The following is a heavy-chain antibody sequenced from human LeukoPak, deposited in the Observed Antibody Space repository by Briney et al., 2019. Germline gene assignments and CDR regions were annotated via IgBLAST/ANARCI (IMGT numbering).Heavy chain of an antibody. CDR3: ARGIRFHVGSGNWFDL. D-gene: IGHD3-10*01. CDR1: GGTFRGYY. CDR2: IDHSGST. Sequence: SETLSLTCAVSGGTFRGYYWSWIRQPPGKGLAWIGEIDHSGSTNYNPSLESRVTLSVDTSNNQVSLKLISVTAADTAVYYCARGIRFHVGSGNWFDLWGQGTRVTVSS. J-gene: IGHJ5*02. V-gene: IGHV4-34*01.